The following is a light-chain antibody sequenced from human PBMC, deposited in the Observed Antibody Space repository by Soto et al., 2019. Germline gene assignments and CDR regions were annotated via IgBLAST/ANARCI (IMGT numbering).Light chain of an antibody. CDR1: QSIDNY. V-gene: IGKV3-11*01. J-gene: IGKJ4*01. CDR3: QYRGIWPPGAT. CDR2: DAS. Sequence: PGERATHYCRASQSIDNYLAWYQQKPGQPPRLLIYDASNRATAIPVRFSGSGSGTDFTLTISSLEPEDSAVYYCQYRGIWPPGATFGGGTKVEIK.